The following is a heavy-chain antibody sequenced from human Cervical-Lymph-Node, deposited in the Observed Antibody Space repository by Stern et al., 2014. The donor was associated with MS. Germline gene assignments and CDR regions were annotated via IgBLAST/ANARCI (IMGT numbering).Heavy chain of an antibody. V-gene: IGHV1-18*01. CDR3: ARWAYNWDFDY. D-gene: IGHD1-20*01. CDR1: GYTFTRYD. Sequence: QVQLVQSGAEVKKPGASVKVSCKASGYTFTRYDIAWVRQAPGQGLEWMGWISVYNGNTKYAQKRQGRVTMTRDTSTVTAYMELRSLISDDTAVYYCARWAYNWDFDYWGQGTLVTVSS. J-gene: IGHJ4*02. CDR2: ISVYNGNT.